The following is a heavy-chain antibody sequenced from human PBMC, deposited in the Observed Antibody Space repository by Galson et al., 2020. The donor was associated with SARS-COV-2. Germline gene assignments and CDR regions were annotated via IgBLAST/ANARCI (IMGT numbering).Heavy chain of an antibody. CDR3: ARHGLVGATAVSGMDV. D-gene: IGHD1-26*01. Sequence: ETSETLSLTCTVSGGSISSSSYYWGWIRQPQGKGLEGDGNNNYSGSNYYNPSLKSRVTISVDTAKNPLSLKLSSVTAADTAVYYCARHGLVGATAVSGMDVWGQGTTVTVSS. V-gene: IGHV4-39*01. CDR1: GGSISSSSYY. CDR2: NNYSGSN. J-gene: IGHJ6*02.